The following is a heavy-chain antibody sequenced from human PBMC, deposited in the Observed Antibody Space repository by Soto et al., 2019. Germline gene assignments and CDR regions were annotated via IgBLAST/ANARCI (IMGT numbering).Heavy chain of an antibody. CDR1: GGSITNYY. Sequence: SETLSLTCTVSGGSITNYYWSWIRQPPGKGLEWVGSAHYSGSTHYNPSLKSRVTTSVDTSKNQISLNLTSVTAADTAVYYCARRGLAARFDYLGQGTLVTVSS. CDR3: ARRGLAARFDY. J-gene: IGHJ4*02. D-gene: IGHD1-26*01. CDR2: AHYSGST. V-gene: IGHV4-59*01.